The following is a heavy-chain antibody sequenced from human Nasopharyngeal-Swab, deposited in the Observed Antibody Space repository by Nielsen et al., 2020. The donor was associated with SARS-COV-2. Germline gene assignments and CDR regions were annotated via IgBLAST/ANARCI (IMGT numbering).Heavy chain of an antibody. CDR2: IKQDGSEK. D-gene: IGHD6-13*01. CDR1: GFTLSSYW. CDR3: ATCGGSSWYFDY. V-gene: IGHV3-7*01. Sequence: RGSLRLSCAASGFTLSSYWMSWVRQAPGKGLEWVANIKQDGSEKYYVDSVKGRFTISRDNAKNSLYLQMNSLRAEDTAVYYCATCGGSSWYFDYWGQGTLVTVSS. J-gene: IGHJ4*02.